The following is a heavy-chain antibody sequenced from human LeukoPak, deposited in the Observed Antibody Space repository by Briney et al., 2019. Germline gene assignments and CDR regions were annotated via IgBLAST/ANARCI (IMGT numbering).Heavy chain of an antibody. CDR2: ISYDGSNK. V-gene: IGHV3-30*18. CDR3: AKDNYYDSSGPSDY. D-gene: IGHD3-22*01. CDR1: GFTFSSYG. Sequence: GGSLRLSCAASGFTFSSYGMHWVRQAPGKGLEWVAVISYDGSNKYYADSVKGRFTISRDNSKNMLYLQMNSLRAEDTAVYYCAKDNYYDSSGPSDYWGQGTLVTVSS. J-gene: IGHJ4*02.